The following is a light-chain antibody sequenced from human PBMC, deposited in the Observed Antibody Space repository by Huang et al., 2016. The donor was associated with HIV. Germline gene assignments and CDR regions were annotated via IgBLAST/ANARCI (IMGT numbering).Light chain of an antibody. CDR2: GPS. Sequence: EIVMTQPPATLSVSPGERVTLSCRASQSVSTNLAWYQQTPGQAPRLLIYGPSTRATGIPARFSGSGSGTEFTLTISSLQSEDFGLYYCQQYNNWPPWTFGQGTKVEIK. V-gene: IGKV3-15*01. CDR1: QSVSTN. J-gene: IGKJ1*01. CDR3: QQYNNWPPWT.